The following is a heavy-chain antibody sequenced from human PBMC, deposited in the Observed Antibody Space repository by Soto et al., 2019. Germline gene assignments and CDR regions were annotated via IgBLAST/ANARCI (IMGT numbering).Heavy chain of an antibody. CDR1: GFPFTSYA. D-gene: IGHD3-10*01. CDR3: VGGQYYFDY. CDR2: ISYDGSDK. Sequence: QVQLVESGGGVVQPGRSLRLSCAASGFPFTSYAMHWVREGPDKGLEWVAIISYDGSDKYYADSVKGRFTISRDNSKNSLYLQMNSLRPDDTALYYCVGGQYYFDYRGQGTLVIVSS. J-gene: IGHJ4*02. V-gene: IGHV3-30*03.